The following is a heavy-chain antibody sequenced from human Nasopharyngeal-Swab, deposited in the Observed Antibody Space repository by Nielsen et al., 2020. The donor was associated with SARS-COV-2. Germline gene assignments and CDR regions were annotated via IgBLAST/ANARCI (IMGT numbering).Heavy chain of an antibody. D-gene: IGHD2-15*01. Sequence: LKISCAASGFTFSSYSMNWALQAPGKRREWVSYISSSSSTIYYGDSVKGRFTISRDNAKNSLYLQMNSLRAEDTAVYYCARDLLSRVRAIGNWYFDLWGRGTLVTVSS. CDR1: GFTFSSYS. J-gene: IGHJ2*01. CDR3: ARDLLSRVRAIGNWYFDL. V-gene: IGHV3-48*01. CDR2: ISSSSSTI.